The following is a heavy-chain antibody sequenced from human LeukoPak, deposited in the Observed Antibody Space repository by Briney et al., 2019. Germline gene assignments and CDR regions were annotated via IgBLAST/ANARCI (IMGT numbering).Heavy chain of an antibody. D-gene: IGHD3-10*01. Sequence: GGSLRLSCAASGFTFSSYAMSWVRQAPGKGLGWVSDISGSGGSTYYADSVKGRFTISRDNSKNTLYLQMNSLRAEDTAVYYCAKDTRITMVRGMGYWGQGTLVTVSS. V-gene: IGHV3-23*01. CDR2: ISGSGGST. CDR1: GFTFSSYA. CDR3: AKDTRITMVRGMGY. J-gene: IGHJ4*02.